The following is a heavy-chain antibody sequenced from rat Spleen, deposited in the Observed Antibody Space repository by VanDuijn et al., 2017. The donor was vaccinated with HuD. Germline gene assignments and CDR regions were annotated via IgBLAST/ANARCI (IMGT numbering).Heavy chain of an antibody. Sequence: EVQLMESDGGLVQPGRSLKLSCAASGFTFSNYGMHWIRQAPTKGLEWVASISYDATAPYYRDSVKGRFTISRDIAKSTLYLQMDSLRSEDTATYYCARHSGDYWGQGVMVTVSS. J-gene: IGHJ2*01. CDR3: ARHSGDY. CDR2: ISYDATAP. V-gene: IGHV5-29*01. CDR1: GFTFSNYG.